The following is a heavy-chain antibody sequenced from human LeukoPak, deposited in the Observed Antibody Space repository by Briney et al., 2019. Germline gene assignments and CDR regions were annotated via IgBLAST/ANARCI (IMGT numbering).Heavy chain of an antibody. V-gene: IGHV4-34*01. CDR1: GGSFSGYY. CDR2: INHSGST. Sequence: SETLSLTCAVYGGSFSGYYWSWIRQPPGKGLEWIGEINHSGSTNYNPPLKSRVTISVDTSKNQFSLKLSSVTAADTAVYYCARLSSSWYQDWYFDLWGRGTLVTVSS. CDR3: ARLSSSWYQDWYFDL. D-gene: IGHD6-13*01. J-gene: IGHJ2*01.